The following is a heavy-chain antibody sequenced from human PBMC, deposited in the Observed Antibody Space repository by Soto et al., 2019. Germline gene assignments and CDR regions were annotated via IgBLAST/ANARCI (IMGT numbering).Heavy chain of an antibody. CDR3: ATATMVRGVHPFDY. V-gene: IGHV1-24*01. J-gene: IGHJ4*02. CDR1: GYTLTELS. D-gene: IGHD3-10*01. Sequence: VASVKVSCKVSGYTLTELSMHWVRQAPGKGLEWMGGFDPEDGETIYAQKFQGRVTMTEDTSTDTAYMELSSLRSEDTAVYYCATATMVRGVHPFDYWGQGTLVTVSS. CDR2: FDPEDGET.